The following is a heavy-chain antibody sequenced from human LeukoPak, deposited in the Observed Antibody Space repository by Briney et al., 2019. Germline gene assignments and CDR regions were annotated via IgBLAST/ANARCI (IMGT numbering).Heavy chain of an antibody. Sequence: SVKVSCKASGGTFSSYAISWVRQAPGQGLEWMRGIIPIFGTANYAQKFQGRVTITTDESTSTAYMELSSLRSEATAVYYCARARIVVVVAATQGYFDLWGRGTLVTVSS. CDR1: GGTFSSYA. CDR2: IIPIFGTA. CDR3: ARARIVVVVAATQGYFDL. V-gene: IGHV1-69*05. D-gene: IGHD2-15*01. J-gene: IGHJ2*01.